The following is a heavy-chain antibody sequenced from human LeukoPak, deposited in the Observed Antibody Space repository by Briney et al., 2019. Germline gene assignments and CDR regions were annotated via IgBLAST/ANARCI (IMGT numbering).Heavy chain of an antibody. CDR1: GGSFSGYY. CDR3: ARLGSVGYYNYQYMDI. CDR2: MNDIGNT. V-gene: IGHV4-34*01. D-gene: IGHD3-10*01. Sequence: SETLSLTCAVYGGSFSGYYWSWIRQPPGKGLEWIGEMNDIGNTNYDPSLRSRVTISVDTSKNQFSLSLTSATAADTAVYFCARLGSVGYYNYQYMDIWGNGTTVTVSS. J-gene: IGHJ6*03.